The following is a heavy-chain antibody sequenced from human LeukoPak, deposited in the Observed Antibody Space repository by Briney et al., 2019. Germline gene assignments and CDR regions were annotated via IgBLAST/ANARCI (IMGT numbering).Heavy chain of an antibody. D-gene: IGHD1-26*01. J-gene: IGHJ6*02. CDR2: ISWNSGSI. CDR1: GFTFDDYA. CDR3: ARSWLIVGATPPTDV. V-gene: IGHV3-9*01. Sequence: GGSLRLSRAASGFTFDDYAMHWVRQAPGKGLEWVSGISWNSGSIVYADSVRGRFTISRDNAKNSLYLQMDSLRAEDTAVYYCARSWLIVGATPPTDVWGQGTTVTVSS.